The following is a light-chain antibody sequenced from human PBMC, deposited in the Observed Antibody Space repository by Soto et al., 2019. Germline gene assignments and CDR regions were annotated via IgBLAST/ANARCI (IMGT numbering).Light chain of an antibody. Sequence: QSALTQPASVSGSPGQSFAITCTGTRSDVGGYDRVSWYQQHPDKAPTLMIYEVNKRPSGVSSRFSGSKSGNTASLTISGLKAEDEADYYCCSSVGSPNWVFGGRTKLTVL. V-gene: IGLV2-23*02. CDR1: RSDVGGYDR. J-gene: IGLJ3*02. CDR2: EVN. CDR3: CSSVGSPNWV.